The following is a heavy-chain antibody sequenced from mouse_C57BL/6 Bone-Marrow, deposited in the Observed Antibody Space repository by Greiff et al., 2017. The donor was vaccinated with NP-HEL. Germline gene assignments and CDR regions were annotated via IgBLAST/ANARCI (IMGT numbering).Heavy chain of an antibody. CDR2: IDPENGDT. Sequence: LVESGAELVRPGASVKLSCTASGFNIKDDYMHWVKQRPEQGLEWIGWIDPENGDTEYASKFQGKATITADTSSNTAYLQLSSLTSEDTAVYYCTIDWDYFDYWGQGTTLTVSS. CDR3: TIDWDYFDY. V-gene: IGHV14-4*01. CDR1: GFNIKDDY. J-gene: IGHJ2*01. D-gene: IGHD4-1*01.